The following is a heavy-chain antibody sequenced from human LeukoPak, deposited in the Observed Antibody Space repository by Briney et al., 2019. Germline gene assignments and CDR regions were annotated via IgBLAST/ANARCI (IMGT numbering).Heavy chain of an antibody. J-gene: IGHJ4*02. CDR3: AKWGDYDILTGYYDSDY. CDR2: IVGSGGST. Sequence: PGGSLRLSCAASGFTFSNYAMSWVRQAPGKGLEWVSAIVGSGGSTYYADSVKGRFTISRDNPKNTLYLQMNSLRAEDPAVYYCAKWGDYDILTGYYDSDYWGQGTLVTVSS. CDR1: GFTFSNYA. V-gene: IGHV3-23*01. D-gene: IGHD3-9*01.